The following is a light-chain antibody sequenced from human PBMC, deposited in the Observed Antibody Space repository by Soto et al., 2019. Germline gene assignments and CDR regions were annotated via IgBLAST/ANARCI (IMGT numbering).Light chain of an antibody. V-gene: IGKV3-20*01. CDR2: GAS. Sequence: EVVLTQSPGTLSLSPGDRATLSCGASQSVTSKLAWYQQKPGQAPRLLISGASNRATGIPDRFSGSGSGTDVTLTISRLEPDDFALYFCQQYGGSPITFGLGTRLEI. J-gene: IGKJ5*01. CDR1: QSVTSK. CDR3: QQYGGSPIT.